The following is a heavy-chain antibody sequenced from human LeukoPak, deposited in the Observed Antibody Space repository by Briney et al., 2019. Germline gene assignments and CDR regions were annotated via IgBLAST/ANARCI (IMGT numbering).Heavy chain of an antibody. CDR2: ISSSGSAI. V-gene: IGHV3-48*01. CDR1: GFPPSSYS. Sequence: GGSRGLSWAASGFPPSSYSKNWFRQAPGKGQDGVSYISSSGSAIYYVDSVKGRFTVSRDNAKNSLFLQMNSPRAEDTAVYYCVRVKGSYFDYWGQGALVTVSS. CDR3: VRVKGSYFDY. D-gene: IGHD2-15*01. J-gene: IGHJ4*02.